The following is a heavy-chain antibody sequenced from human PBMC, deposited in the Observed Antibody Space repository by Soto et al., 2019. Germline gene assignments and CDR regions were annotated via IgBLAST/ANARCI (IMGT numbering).Heavy chain of an antibody. Sequence: EVQLVQSGGGSAQPGESLRLSCSASGFTFRKFWMHWVRQVPGKGPVWVSYISSDGTTTDYADSVKGRSTISRDNAKEALYLQMDSLRAEDTAVYYCAIQDCTNDVCLEAAVTVGGALESWGQGTLVTVSS. CDR3: AIQDCTNDVCLEAAVTVGGALES. V-gene: IGHV3-74*01. CDR1: GFTFRKFW. D-gene: IGHD2-8*01. CDR2: ISSDGTTT. J-gene: IGHJ1*01.